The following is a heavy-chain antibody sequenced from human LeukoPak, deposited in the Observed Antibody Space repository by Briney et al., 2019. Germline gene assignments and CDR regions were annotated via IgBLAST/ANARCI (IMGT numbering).Heavy chain of an antibody. V-gene: IGHV3-74*01. J-gene: IGHJ4*02. CDR3: ARDLRGPHDI. D-gene: IGHD3-10*01. CDR1: GFTLSNSW. CDR2: VAPDGNT. Sequence: GGSLRLSCAASGFTLSNSWMHWVRQVPGKGLVWVSRVAPDGNTDYADSVKGRFTISRDNAKNTMYLEMNSLRVEDTAVYRCARDLRGPHDIWGQGSLVTVSS.